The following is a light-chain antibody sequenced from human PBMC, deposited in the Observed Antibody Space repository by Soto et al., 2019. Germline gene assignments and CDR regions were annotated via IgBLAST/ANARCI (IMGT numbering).Light chain of an antibody. CDR3: QQYGSSPWT. CDR2: GAS. J-gene: IGKJ1*01. CDR1: QSVRSSY. Sequence: EIVLTQSPGSLSLSPGERATLSCRASQSVRSSYLAWYQQKPGQAPRLLIYGASNRATGIPDRFSGSGSGTDFTLTISRLEPDDFPVYYCQQYGSSPWTFGQGTKVEIQ. V-gene: IGKV3-20*01.